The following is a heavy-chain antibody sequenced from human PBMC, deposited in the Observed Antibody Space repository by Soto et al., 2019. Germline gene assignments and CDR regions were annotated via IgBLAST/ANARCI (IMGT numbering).Heavy chain of an antibody. CDR3: AKPPYGDYESAFDI. Sequence: GGSLRLSCAASGFTFSSYAMSWVRQAPGKGLEWVSAISGSGGRTYYADSVKGRFTNSRDNSKNTLYLQMNSLRAEDTAVYYCAKPPYGDYESAFDIWGQGTMVTVSS. CDR1: GFTFSSYA. D-gene: IGHD4-17*01. J-gene: IGHJ3*02. CDR2: ISGSGGRT. V-gene: IGHV3-23*01.